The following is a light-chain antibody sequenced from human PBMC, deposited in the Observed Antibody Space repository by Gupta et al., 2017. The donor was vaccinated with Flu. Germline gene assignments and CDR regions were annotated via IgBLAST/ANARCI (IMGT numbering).Light chain of an antibody. CDR3: QQGDSIPVT. Sequence: GDRVTITGRASRGISSWLAWYQQKPGKAPKLLIYKSSTLQNGVPSRFGGSGSGTDFTLTISSLQPEDFATYYCQQGDSIPVTFGQGTRLEIK. V-gene: IGKV1-12*01. CDR2: KSS. CDR1: RGISSW. J-gene: IGKJ5*01.